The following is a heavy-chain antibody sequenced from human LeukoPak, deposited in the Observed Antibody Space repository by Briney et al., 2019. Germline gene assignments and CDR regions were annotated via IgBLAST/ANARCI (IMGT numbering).Heavy chain of an antibody. D-gene: IGHD1/OR15-1a*01. V-gene: IGHV1-58*01. CDR3: AAPYNWNSYYYYYMDV. CDR2: IVVGSGNT. Sequence: ASVKVSCKASGFTFTSSAVQWVRQARGQRLEWIGWIVVGSGNTNYAQKFQERVTITRDMSTSTAYMELSSLRSEDTAVYYCAAPYNWNSYYYYYMDVWGKGTTVTVSS. CDR1: GFTFTSSA. J-gene: IGHJ6*03.